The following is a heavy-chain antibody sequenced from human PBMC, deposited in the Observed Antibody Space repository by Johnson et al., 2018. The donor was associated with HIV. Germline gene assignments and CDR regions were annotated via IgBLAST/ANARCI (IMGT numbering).Heavy chain of an antibody. V-gene: IGHV3-20*04. J-gene: IGHJ3*02. CDR2: INWNGGSS. CDR3: ARDLYRSSWYFGGYAGAFDI. Sequence: VQLVESGGGVVQPGRSLRLSCAASGFTFSSYGMHWVRQAPGKGLEWVSGINWNGGSSGHVDSVKGRFTISRDNAKNSLYLQMNSLRAEDTAVYYCARDLYRSSWYFGGYAGAFDIWGQGTMVTVSS. CDR1: GFTFSSYG. D-gene: IGHD6-13*01.